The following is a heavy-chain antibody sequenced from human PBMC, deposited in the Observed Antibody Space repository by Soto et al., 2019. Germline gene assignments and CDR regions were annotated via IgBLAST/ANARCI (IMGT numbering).Heavy chain of an antibody. Sequence: SETLSLTCTVSGGSISSSSYYWGWIRQPPGKGLEWIGSIYYSGSTYYNPSLKSRVTISVDTSKNQFSLKLSSVTAADTAVYYCATVIYCSGGSCYSGYFQHWGQGTLVTVSS. CDR3: ATVIYCSGGSCYSGYFQH. J-gene: IGHJ1*01. CDR2: IYYSGST. D-gene: IGHD2-15*01. CDR1: GGSISSSSYY. V-gene: IGHV4-39*01.